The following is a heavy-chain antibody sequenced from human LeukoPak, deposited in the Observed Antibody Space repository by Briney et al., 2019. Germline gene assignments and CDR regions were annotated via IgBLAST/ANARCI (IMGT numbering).Heavy chain of an antibody. J-gene: IGHJ3*02. CDR1: GFPFSDYY. CDR2: ISNDSVDK. D-gene: IGHD3-3*01. CDR3: ARRDWVSGAVRAFDI. Sequence: PGGPLRLLCVRSGFPFSDYYMSWIRQVPGKGLEGVSYISNDSVDKYYVDSVRGRFTISRGNDKKSMYLQMSGLRVEDTAVYYCARRDWVSGAVRAFDIWGQGTMVTVSS. V-gene: IGHV3-11*04.